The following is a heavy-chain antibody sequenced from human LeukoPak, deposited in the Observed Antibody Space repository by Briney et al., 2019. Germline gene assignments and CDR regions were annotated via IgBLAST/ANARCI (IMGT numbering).Heavy chain of an antibody. D-gene: IGHD5-18*01. V-gene: IGHV3-23*01. J-gene: IGHJ4*02. Sequence: GGSLRLSCAASGFTFSSYAMSWVRQAPGKGLEWVSAISGSGGSTYYADSVKGRFTISRDNSKNTLYLQMNSLRAEDTAVYYCAKSGGGTQLWLRFYFDYWGRGTLVTVSS. CDR1: GFTFSSYA. CDR2: ISGSGGST. CDR3: AKSGGGTQLWLRFYFDY.